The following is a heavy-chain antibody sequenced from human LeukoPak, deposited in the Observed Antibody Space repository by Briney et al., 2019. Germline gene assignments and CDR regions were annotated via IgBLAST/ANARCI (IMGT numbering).Heavy chain of an antibody. J-gene: IGHJ6*03. CDR2: MNPNSGNT. V-gene: IGHV1-8*03. CDR3: ARVGSGIYYMDV. D-gene: IGHD2-15*01. Sequence: ASVKVSCKASGYTFTSYDINWVRQATGQGLEWMGWMNPNSGNTVYAQKFQGRVTITRNTSISTAYMELSSLRSEDTAVYYCARVGSGIYYMDVWGKGTTVTVSS. CDR1: GYTFTSYD.